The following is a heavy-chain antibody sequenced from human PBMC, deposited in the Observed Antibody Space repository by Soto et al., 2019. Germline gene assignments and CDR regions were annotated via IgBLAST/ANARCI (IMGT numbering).Heavy chain of an antibody. Sequence: PXASLKISCQGYGYTFTTYRITWVRQMPGRGLEWMGRIDPSDSYTNYSPSFQGRVTMTTDTSTSTAYMELRSLRSDDTAVYYCARTQTYCGGDCRHENWGQGTLVTGSS. D-gene: IGHD2-21*02. J-gene: IGHJ4*02. CDR2: IDPSDSYT. CDR3: ARTQTYCGGDCRHEN. V-gene: IGHV5-10-1*01. CDR1: GYTFTTYR.